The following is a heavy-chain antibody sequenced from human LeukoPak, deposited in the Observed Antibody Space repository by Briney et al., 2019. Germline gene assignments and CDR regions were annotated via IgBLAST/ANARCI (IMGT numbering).Heavy chain of an antibody. CDR3: ARVLEPGDIDAFDI. D-gene: IGHD1-1*01. V-gene: IGHV1-46*01. Sequence: ASVTVSCMASGYTFTSYYMQWVRQAPGQGLEWMGLINPSGGSTSYAQKFQGRVTMTRDTSTSTVYMELSSLRSEDTAVYYCARVLEPGDIDAFDIWGQGTMVTVSS. CDR2: INPSGGST. CDR1: GYTFTSYY. J-gene: IGHJ3*02.